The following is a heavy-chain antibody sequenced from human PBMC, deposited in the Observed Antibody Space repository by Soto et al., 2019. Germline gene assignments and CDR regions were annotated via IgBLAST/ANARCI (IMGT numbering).Heavy chain of an antibody. Sequence: GSLRLSCAASGFTFSSYWMHWVRQAPGKGLVWVPRINSDGSRTSYANSAKGRFTISRDNAKNTVYLQMNKDTAVYYCARGDGDYYDGNGYLGRHWGQGTLVTVSS. J-gene: IGHJ4*02. CDR2: INSDGSRT. CDR1: GFTFSSYW. CDR3: ARGDGDYYDGNGYLGRH. D-gene: IGHD3-22*01. V-gene: IGHV3-74*01.